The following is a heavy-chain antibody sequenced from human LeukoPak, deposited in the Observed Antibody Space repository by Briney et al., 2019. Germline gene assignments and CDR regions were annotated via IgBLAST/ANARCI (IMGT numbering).Heavy chain of an antibody. J-gene: IGHJ4*02. V-gene: IGHV3-30*02. CDR1: GFTFNDYA. D-gene: IGHD1-14*01. CDR3: AKDYPEFDY. CDR2: IRFDGSAK. Sequence: GGSLRPSCAASGFTFNDYAMHWVRQAPGKGLEWVAFIRFDGSAKYYAGSVKGRFTISRDNSRNTLYLQINSLRVEDTAVYYCAKDYPEFDYWGQGTLVTVSS.